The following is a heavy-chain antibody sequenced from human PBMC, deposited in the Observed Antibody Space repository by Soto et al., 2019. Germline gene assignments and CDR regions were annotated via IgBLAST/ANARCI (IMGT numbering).Heavy chain of an antibody. D-gene: IGHD6-19*01. V-gene: IGHV3-30-3*01. CDR3: TRRGGEQWQDALDI. Sequence: ESGGGVVPPGRSLRLSCAASGFTFSSYAMHWVRQAPGKGLEWVAVISSDGSNNNYADSVKGRFTISKDNSNNRLYLEMNWLGVDATVVYFCTRRGGEQWQDALDIWGQGTMVTVSS. J-gene: IGHJ3*02. CDR1: GFTFSSYA. CDR2: ISSDGSNN.